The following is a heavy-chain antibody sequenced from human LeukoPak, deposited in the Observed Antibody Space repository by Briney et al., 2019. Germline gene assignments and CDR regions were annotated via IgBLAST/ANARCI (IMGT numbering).Heavy chain of an antibody. CDR1: GFTFGDYG. Sequence: HAGGXXRLSCTTSGFTFGDYGLSWVRQGPGKGLQWVGFIRSKTYRATIEYAASVKAIFTISRDYSKSIAYLQMNSLKTEDTAVYYCARAPYYDFILDYWGQGTLVAVSS. V-gene: IGHV3-49*04. D-gene: IGHD3-3*01. CDR3: ARAPYYDFILDY. J-gene: IGHJ4*02. CDR2: IRSKTYRATI.